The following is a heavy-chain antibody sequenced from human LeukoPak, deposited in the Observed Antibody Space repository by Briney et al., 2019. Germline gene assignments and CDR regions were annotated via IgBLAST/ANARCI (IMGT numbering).Heavy chain of an antibody. V-gene: IGHV4-38-2*02. D-gene: IGHD1-26*01. CDR1: GYSISSGYY. CDR2: IYHSGST. CDR3: ARDGNFNAFDI. Sequence: PSETLSLTCTVSGYSISSGYYWGWIRQPPGKGLEWIGSIYHSGSTYYNPSLKSRVTISVDTSKNQFSLKLSSVTAADTAVYYCARDGNFNAFDIWGQGTMVTVSS. J-gene: IGHJ3*02.